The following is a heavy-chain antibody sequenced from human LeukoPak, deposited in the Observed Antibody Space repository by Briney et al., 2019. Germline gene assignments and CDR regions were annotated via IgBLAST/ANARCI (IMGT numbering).Heavy chain of an antibody. V-gene: IGHV4-59*01. Sequence: PSETLSLTCTVSGGSISSYYWSWIRQPPGKGLEWIGYIYYSGSTNYNPSLKSRVTISVDTSKNQFSLKLSSVTAADTAVYYCAREPLAAAGVRWFDPWGQGTLVTVSS. CDR2: IYYSGST. J-gene: IGHJ5*02. CDR1: GGSISSYY. CDR3: AREPLAAAGVRWFDP. D-gene: IGHD6-13*01.